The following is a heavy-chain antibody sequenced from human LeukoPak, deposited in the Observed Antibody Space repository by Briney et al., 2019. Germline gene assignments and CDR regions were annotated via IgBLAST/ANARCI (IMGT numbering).Heavy chain of an antibody. J-gene: IGHJ4*02. CDR1: GFTFDDYA. V-gene: IGHV3-11*01. CDR3: ARYYYDSSGYYYFDY. D-gene: IGHD3-22*01. CDR2: SSGSGSTI. Sequence: GGSLRLSCAASGFTFDDYAMSWVRQAPGKGLEYISYSSGSGSTIYYADSVKGRFTISRDNAKNSLSLQMNSLRAEDTAVYFCARYYYDSSGYYYFDYWGQGTLVTVSS.